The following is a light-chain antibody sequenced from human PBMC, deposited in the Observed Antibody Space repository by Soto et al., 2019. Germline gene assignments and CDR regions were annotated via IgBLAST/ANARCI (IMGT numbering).Light chain of an antibody. CDR1: QSISSN. V-gene: IGKV3-15*01. CDR2: GAS. CDR3: QHYNNWLT. Sequence: EMVMTQSPSTLSVSPGERATLSCWASQSISSNLAWYQQKPGQAPRLLIYGASLRATGIPVRFSGSGSGTEFTLTISSLQSEDFAVYYCQHYNNWLTFGGGTKVEIK. J-gene: IGKJ4*01.